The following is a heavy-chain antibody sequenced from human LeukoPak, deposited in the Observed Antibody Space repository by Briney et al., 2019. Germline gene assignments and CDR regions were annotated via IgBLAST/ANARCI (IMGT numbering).Heavy chain of an antibody. D-gene: IGHD3-22*01. V-gene: IGHV1-69*13. CDR3: ARSADNYYYDSSGYYSLDY. Sequence: SVKVSCKASGGTFSSYAISWVRQAPGQGLEWMGGIIPIFGTANYAQKFQGRVTTTADESMSTAYMELSSLRSEDTAVYYCARSADNYYYDSSGYYSLDYWGQGTLVTVSS. J-gene: IGHJ4*02. CDR1: GGTFSSYA. CDR2: IIPIFGTA.